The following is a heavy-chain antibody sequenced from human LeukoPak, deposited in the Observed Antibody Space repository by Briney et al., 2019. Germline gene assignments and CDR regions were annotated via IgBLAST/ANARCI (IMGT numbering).Heavy chain of an antibody. CDR1: GGSFSGYY. D-gene: IGHD3-10*01. CDR2: INHSGST. CDR3: ARRVGRWFGERAYYYNYMDV. J-gene: IGHJ6*03. Sequence: KPSETLSLTCAVYGGSFSGYYWSWIRQPPGKGLEWIGEINHSGSTNYNPSLKSRVTISVDTSKNQFPLKLSSVTAADTAVYYCARRVGRWFGERAYYYNYMDVWGKGTTVTISS. V-gene: IGHV4-34*01.